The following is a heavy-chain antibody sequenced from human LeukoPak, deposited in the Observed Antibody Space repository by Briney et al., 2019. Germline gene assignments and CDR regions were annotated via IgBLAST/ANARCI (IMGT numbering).Heavy chain of an antibody. D-gene: IGHD1-1*01. CDR1: GGSFSGYY. CDR3: ARDRTRGAFDI. J-gene: IGHJ3*02. CDR2: INHSGSA. Sequence: SETLSLTCAVNGGSFSGYYWSWIRQPPGKGLEWIGEINHSGSAYYNPSLKSRVTISVDTSKNQFSLKLSSVTAADTAVYYCARDRTRGAFDIWGQGTMVTVSS. V-gene: IGHV4-34*01.